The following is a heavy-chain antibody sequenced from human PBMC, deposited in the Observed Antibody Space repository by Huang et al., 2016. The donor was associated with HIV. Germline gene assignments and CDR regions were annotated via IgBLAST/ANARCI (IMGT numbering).Heavy chain of an antibody. CDR1: GYTFSSFG. CDR3: ARGGGIQLWLLGYYYMDV. D-gene: IGHD5-18*01. V-gene: IGHV1-18*01. J-gene: IGHJ6*03. Sequence: QVQLVQSGAEVKKPGASVKVSCKASGYTFSSFGISWVRQDPGQGLEWVGWISVYNGNTKFAQKFQGRLTMTTDTSTSTAYMELRSLRSDDTAVYYWARGGGIQLWLLGYYYMDVWGNGTTVTVSS. CDR2: ISVYNGNT.